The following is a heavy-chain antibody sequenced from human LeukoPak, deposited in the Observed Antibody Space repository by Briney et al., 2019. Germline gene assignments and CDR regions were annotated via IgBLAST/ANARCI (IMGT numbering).Heavy chain of an antibody. V-gene: IGHV3-7*04. J-gene: IGHJ4*02. CDR3: ARGDGYYYNFDD. CDR1: GFTFSTYS. D-gene: IGHD5-24*01. Sequence: GGSLRLSCAASGFTFSTYSMSWLRQAPGKGLEWVGNIKQDGSETKSVDSVKGRFTISRDNAKNSLYLQLNSLRAEDTAVYYCARGDGYYYNFDDWGQGTLVTVSS. CDR2: IKQDGSET.